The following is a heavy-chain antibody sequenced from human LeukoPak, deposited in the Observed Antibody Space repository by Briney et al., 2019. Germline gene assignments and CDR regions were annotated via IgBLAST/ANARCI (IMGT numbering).Heavy chain of an antibody. J-gene: IGHJ4*02. Sequence: ASVKVSCKASGYTFTSYGISWVRQAPGQGLEWMGWMNPNSGNTGYAQKFQGRVTITRNTSISTAYMELSSLRSEDTAVYYCARRARYCSSTSCYPNFDYWGQGTLVTVSS. CDR3: ARRARYCSSTSCYPNFDY. CDR2: MNPNSGNT. CDR1: GYTFTSYG. V-gene: IGHV1-8*03. D-gene: IGHD2-2*01.